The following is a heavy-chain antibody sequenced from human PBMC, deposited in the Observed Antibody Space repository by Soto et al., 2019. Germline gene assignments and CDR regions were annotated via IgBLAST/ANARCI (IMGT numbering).Heavy chain of an antibody. CDR2: ITDGLTK. CDR1: GFSFGNYN. D-gene: IGHD3-16*01. CDR3: ARDTSHGVTIGGLDS. J-gene: IGHJ4*02. Sequence: PGGSLRLSCVASGFSFGNYNMNWVRQAPGKGLEWVAHITDGLTKHYADFVQGRFTISRDNAKDSLYLELTHLRDDDTAVYYCARDTSHGVTIGGLDSWGQGTRVTVSS. V-gene: IGHV3-48*02.